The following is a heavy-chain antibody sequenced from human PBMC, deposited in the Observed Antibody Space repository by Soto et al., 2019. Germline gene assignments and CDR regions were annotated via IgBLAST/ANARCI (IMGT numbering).Heavy chain of an antibody. CDR1: GFTFSSYA. J-gene: IGHJ4*02. CDR2: ISGSGGST. V-gene: IGHV3-23*01. D-gene: IGHD6-19*01. Sequence: PGGSLRLSCAASGFTFSSYAMSWVRQASGKGLEWVSAISGSGGSTYYADSVKGRFTISRDNSKNTLYLQMNSLRAEDTAVCYCATLTRIAVADYFDYWGQGTLVTVSS. CDR3: ATLTRIAVADYFDY.